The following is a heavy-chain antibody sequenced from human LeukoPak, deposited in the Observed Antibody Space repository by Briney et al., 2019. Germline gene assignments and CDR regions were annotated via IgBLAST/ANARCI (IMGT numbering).Heavy chain of an antibody. Sequence: GASVKVSCKASGYTFTNYGISWVRQAPGRGLEWMGWISAYNGNTNYAQKLQDRVTMTTDTSTSTAYMEVRSLRSDDTAVYYCARGAYCGGDCYQRSLGYWGQGALVTVSS. D-gene: IGHD2-21*02. CDR1: GYTFTNYG. CDR2: ISAYNGNT. J-gene: IGHJ4*02. CDR3: ARGAYCGGDCYQRSLGY. V-gene: IGHV1-18*01.